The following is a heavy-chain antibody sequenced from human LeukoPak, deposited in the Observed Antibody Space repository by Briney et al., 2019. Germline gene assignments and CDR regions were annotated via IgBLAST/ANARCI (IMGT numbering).Heavy chain of an antibody. D-gene: IGHD6-6*01. J-gene: IGHJ5*02. V-gene: IGHV3-11*01. CDR2: ISSSGSTI. CDR3: ARVISSSSSGGDWFDP. Sequence: PGRSLRLSCAASGFTFSDYYMSSIRQAPGKGLEWVSYISSSGSTIYYADSVKGRFTISRDNAKNSLYLQMNSLRAEDTAVYYCARVISSSSSGGDWFDPWGQGTLVTVSS. CDR1: GFTFSDYY.